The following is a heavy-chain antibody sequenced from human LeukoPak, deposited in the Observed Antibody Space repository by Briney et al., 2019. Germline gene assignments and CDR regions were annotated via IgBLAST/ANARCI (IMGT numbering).Heavy chain of an antibody. CDR2: IIPIFGIA. V-gene: IGHV1-69*04. Sequence: SVKVSCKASGGTFSSYAISWVRQAPGQGLEWMGRIIPIFGIANYARKFQGRVTITADKSTSTAYMELSSLRSEDTAVYYCARLGCSSTSCYTDYYYYGMDVWGQGTTVTVSS. CDR1: GGTFSSYA. J-gene: IGHJ6*02. CDR3: ARLGCSSTSCYTDYYYYGMDV. D-gene: IGHD2-2*02.